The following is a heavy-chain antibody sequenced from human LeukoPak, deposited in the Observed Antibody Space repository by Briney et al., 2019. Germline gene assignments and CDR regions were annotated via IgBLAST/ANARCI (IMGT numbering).Heavy chain of an antibody. V-gene: IGHV3-7*01. CDR2: MNPDGSKI. J-gene: IGHJ3*02. Sequence: GGSLRLSCSASGFSFSVSWMSWVRHLPGKGLEWLADMNPDGSKIVYVDSVKGRFTISRNNAKNSLFLQMDGLRAEDTAVYYCARDPLNGALDIWGQGTLVTVSS. CDR1: GFSFSVSW. CDR3: ARDPLNGALDI.